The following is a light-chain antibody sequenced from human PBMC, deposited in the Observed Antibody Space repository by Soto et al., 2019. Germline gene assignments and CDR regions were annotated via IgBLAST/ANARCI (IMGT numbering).Light chain of an antibody. CDR2: LGS. CDR3: MQALQTPIT. CDR1: QSLLHSNGYKY. Sequence: DIVMTQSPLSLPITPVEPASISCTSSQSLLHSNGYKYLDWYLQKPGQSPQLLIYLGSNRDSGVPDRFSGSGSGTDFTLKISRGEADDVGIYYCMQALQTPITFGQGTRLVIK. V-gene: IGKV2-28*01. J-gene: IGKJ5*01.